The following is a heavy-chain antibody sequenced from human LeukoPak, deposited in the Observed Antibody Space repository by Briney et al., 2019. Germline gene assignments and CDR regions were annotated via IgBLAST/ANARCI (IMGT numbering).Heavy chain of an antibody. J-gene: IGHJ6*03. Sequence: ASVTVSCKASGYTFTGYYMHWVRQAPGQGLEWMGWINPNSGGTNYAQTFQGRVTITRDTSIRTAYMELSRLRSDDTAVYYCAREGYSYGYAHYYYYMDVWGKGTTVTVSS. CDR2: INPNSGGT. V-gene: IGHV1-2*02. D-gene: IGHD5-18*01. CDR1: GYTFTGYY. CDR3: AREGYSYGYAHYYYYMDV.